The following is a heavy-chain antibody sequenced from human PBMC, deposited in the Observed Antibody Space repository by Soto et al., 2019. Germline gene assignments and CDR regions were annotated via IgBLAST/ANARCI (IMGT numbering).Heavy chain of an antibody. CDR3: AREVRGYSYGYASDY. D-gene: IGHD5-18*01. CDR1: GYTFTGYY. Sequence: ASVKVSCKASGYTFTGYYMHWVRQAPGQGLERMGWINPYNGNTNYAQKLQGRVTMTTDTSTSTAYMELRSLRSDDTAVYYCAREVRGYSYGYASDYWGQGTLVTVSS. V-gene: IGHV1-18*04. CDR2: INPYNGNT. J-gene: IGHJ4*02.